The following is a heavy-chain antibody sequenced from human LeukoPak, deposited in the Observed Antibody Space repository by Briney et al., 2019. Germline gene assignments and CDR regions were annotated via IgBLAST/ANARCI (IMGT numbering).Heavy chain of an antibody. CDR1: LDSTTSNF. CDR3: ARVILGGFNPGAY. J-gene: IGHJ4*02. D-gene: IGHD1-14*01. CDR2: IHRSGSP. V-gene: IGHV4-4*02. Sequence: SETLSLTCTVSLDSTTSNFWSWVRQPPGKGLEWIGEIHRSGSPNYNPSLQSRVTISIDRSRNQIALELSSVTAAYTAVYYCARVILGGFNPGAYWGQGTLVTVSS.